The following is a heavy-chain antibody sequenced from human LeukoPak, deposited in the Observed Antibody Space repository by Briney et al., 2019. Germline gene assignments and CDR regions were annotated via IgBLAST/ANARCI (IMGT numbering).Heavy chain of an antibody. D-gene: IGHD2-21*02. CDR1: GDSVSSNSAA. Sequence: SQTLSLTCAISGDSVSSNSAAWNWIRQSPSRGLEWLGRTYYRSKWYNDYAVSVKSRITINPDTSKSQFSLQLNSVTPEDTAVYYCAREALTPYCGGDCYYGDAFDIWGQGTMVTVSS. CDR3: AREALTPYCGGDCYYGDAFDI. V-gene: IGHV6-1*01. J-gene: IGHJ3*02. CDR2: TYYRSKWYN.